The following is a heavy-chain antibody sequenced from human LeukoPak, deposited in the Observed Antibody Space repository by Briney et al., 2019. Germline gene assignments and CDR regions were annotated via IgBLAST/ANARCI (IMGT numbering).Heavy chain of an antibody. CDR3: ARHRVSVVVPAAIGY. V-gene: IGHV4-38-2*01. CDR1: GYSIRGGYY. Sequence: PSETLSLTCAVPGYSIRGGYYWGWVRQPPGKGLEWIWSIYHSGSTYYNPSLKSRVTISVGTSKNQFSLKLRSVTAADTAMYYCARHRVSVVVPAAIGYWGQGTLVTVSS. J-gene: IGHJ4*02. CDR2: IYHSGST. D-gene: IGHD2-2*02.